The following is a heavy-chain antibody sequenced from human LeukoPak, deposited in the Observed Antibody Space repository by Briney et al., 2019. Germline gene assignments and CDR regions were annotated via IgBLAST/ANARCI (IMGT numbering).Heavy chain of an antibody. V-gene: IGHV3-33*01. Sequence: RSLRLSFAASGFPFSSYGMHWVRQAPGKGLEWVAVIWYDGSNKYYADSVKGRFTISRDNSKNTLYLQMGSLRADDTAVYYCVRAHSIHNYHYGIDVWGHGTTVSVSS. D-gene: IGHD3-3*01. J-gene: IGHJ6*02. CDR3: VRAHSIHNYHYGIDV. CDR1: GFPFSSYG. CDR2: IWYDGSNK.